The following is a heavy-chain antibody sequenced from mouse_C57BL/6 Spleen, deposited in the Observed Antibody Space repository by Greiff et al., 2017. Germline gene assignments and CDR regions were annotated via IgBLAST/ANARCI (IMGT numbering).Heavy chain of an antibody. J-gene: IGHJ1*03. D-gene: IGHD3-1*01. CDR2: ISYDGSN. CDR1: GYSITSGYY. Sequence: VQLKESGPGLVKPSQSLSLTCSVTGYSITSGYYWNWIRQFPGNKLEWMGYISYDGSNNYNPSLKNRISITRDTSKNQFFLKLNSVTTEDTATYYCARVRAGDWYFDVWGTGTTVTVSS. CDR3: ARVRAGDWYFDV. V-gene: IGHV3-6*01.